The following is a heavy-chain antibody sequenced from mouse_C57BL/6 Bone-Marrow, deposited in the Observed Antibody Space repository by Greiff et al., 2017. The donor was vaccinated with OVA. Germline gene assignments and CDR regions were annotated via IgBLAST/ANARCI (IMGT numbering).Heavy chain of an antibody. D-gene: IGHD2-3*01. V-gene: IGHV1-82*01. CDR1: GYAFSSSW. CDR2: IYPGDGDT. CDR3: ARHEDGYYASYFDY. Sequence: VQLQQSGPELVKPGASVKICCKASGYAFSSSWMNWVKQRPGKGLEWIGRIYPGDGDTNYNGKFKGKATLTADKSSSTAYMQLSSLTSEDSAVYFCARHEDGYYASYFDYWGQGTTLTVSS. J-gene: IGHJ2*01.